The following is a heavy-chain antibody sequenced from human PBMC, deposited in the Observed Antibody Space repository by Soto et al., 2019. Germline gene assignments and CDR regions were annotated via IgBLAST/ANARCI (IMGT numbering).Heavy chain of an antibody. CDR3: AREVGYYDSSGYYSDWFDP. J-gene: IGHJ5*02. CDR2: IYHSGST. CDR1: GGSISSGGYS. V-gene: IGHV4-30-2*01. D-gene: IGHD3-22*01. Sequence: QLQLQESGSGLVKPSQTLSLTCAVSGGSISSGGYSWSWIRQPPGKGLEWIGYIYHSGSTYYNPSPTSRVPISVDRSKNQFSLKLSSVTAADTAVYYCAREVGYYDSSGYYSDWFDPWGQGTLVTVSS.